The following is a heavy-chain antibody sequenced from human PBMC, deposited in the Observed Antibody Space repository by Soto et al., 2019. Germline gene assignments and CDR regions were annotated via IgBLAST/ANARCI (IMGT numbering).Heavy chain of an antibody. Sequence: GGSLRLSCAASGFGFSSDAMNWVRQAPGKGLEWVSGISWNSGSIGYADSVKGRFTISRDNAKNSLYLQMNSLRAEDTALYYCAKDARDMAYYYYMDVWGKGTTGTVS. V-gene: IGHV3-9*01. CDR3: AKDARDMAYYYYMDV. CDR2: ISWNSGSI. J-gene: IGHJ6*03. CDR1: GFGFSSDA. D-gene: IGHD2-15*01.